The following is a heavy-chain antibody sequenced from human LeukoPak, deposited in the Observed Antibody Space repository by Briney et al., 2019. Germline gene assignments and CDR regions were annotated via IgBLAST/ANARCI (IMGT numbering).Heavy chain of an antibody. CDR1: GYTFTSYA. CDR3: ARVSRSRGEWLFDN. V-gene: IGHV7-4-1*02. CDR2: INTNTGNP. D-gene: IGHD3-3*01. Sequence: ASVEVSCKASGYTFTSYAMNWVRQAPGQGLEWMGWINTNTGNPTYAQGFTGRFVFSLDTSVSTAYLQISSLKAEDIAVYYCARVSRSRGEWLFDNWGQGTLVTVSS. J-gene: IGHJ4*02.